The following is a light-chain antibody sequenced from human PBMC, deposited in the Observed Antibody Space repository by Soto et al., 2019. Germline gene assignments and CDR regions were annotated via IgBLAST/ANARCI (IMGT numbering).Light chain of an antibody. CDR2: GAS. J-gene: IGKJ5*01. CDR3: QQYGSSPGIT. CDR1: QSVSSGY. Sequence: EIVLTQSPGTLSLSPGERATLSCRASQSVSSGYLAWYQQKPGQAPRLLIYGASGRATGIPDRFGGSGSGTDFTLTITRLEPEDFAVYYCQQYGSSPGITFGQGTRLEIK. V-gene: IGKV3-20*01.